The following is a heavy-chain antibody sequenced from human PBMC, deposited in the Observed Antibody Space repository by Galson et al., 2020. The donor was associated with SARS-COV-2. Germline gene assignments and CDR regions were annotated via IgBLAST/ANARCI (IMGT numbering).Heavy chain of an antibody. CDR3: ACSDKAFWYYFDY. Sequence: AGSLSLSCAASRFNISEYYMTWIRQAPGKGLEWISYISPTSDYTNYAESVRGRFTISRDNTKNSVFLQMNSLTGEDTPVYYCACSDKAFWYYFDYWGQGAQVTVSS. CDR1: RFNISEYY. V-gene: IGHV3-11*03. D-gene: IGHD2-8*02. CDR2: ISPTSDYT. J-gene: IGHJ4*02.